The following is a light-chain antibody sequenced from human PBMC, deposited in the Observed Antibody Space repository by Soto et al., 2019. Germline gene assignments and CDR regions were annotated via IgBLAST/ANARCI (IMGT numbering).Light chain of an antibody. CDR2: EGS. J-gene: IGLJ2*01. CDR3: CSYAGSSTLV. Sequence: QSALTQPDSVSGSPGQSITISCTGTSSGVGSYKFVSWYQQHPVKAPKLMIYEGSKRPSGVSNRFSGSKSGNTSSLTISGLQAADEAYYYCCSYAGSSTLVFGGGTQRTVL. V-gene: IGLV2-23*01. CDR1: SSGVGSYKF.